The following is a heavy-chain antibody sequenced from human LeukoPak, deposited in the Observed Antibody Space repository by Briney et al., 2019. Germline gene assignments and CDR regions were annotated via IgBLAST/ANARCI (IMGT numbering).Heavy chain of an antibody. CDR3: ARRQIGLQAPYYYYYMDV. D-gene: IGHD3-16*01. V-gene: IGHV7-4-1*02. CDR1: GYTFTSYA. CDR2: INTNTGNP. Sequence: ASVKVSCKASGYTFTSYAMNWVRQAPGQGLEWMGWINTNTGNPTYAQGFTGRFVFSLDTSVSTAYLQISSLKAEDTAVYYCARRQIGLQAPYYYYYMDVWGKGTTVTISS. J-gene: IGHJ6*03.